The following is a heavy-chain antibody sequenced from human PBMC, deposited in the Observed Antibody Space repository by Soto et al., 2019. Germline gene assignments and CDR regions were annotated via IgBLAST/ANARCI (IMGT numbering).Heavy chain of an antibody. D-gene: IGHD4-17*01. CDR3: AREGVNDYGGNSGIDY. CDR2: IIPIFGTA. J-gene: IGHJ4*02. Sequence: VKVSCKASGGTFSSYAISWVRQAPGQGLEWMGGIIPIFGTANYAQKFQGRVTITADESTSTAYMELSSLRSEDTAVYYCAREGVNDYGGNSGIDYWGQGTLVTVSS. V-gene: IGHV1-69*01. CDR1: GGTFSSYA.